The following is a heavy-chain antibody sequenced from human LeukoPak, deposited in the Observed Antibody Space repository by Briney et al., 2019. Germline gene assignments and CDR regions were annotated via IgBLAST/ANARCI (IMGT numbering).Heavy chain of an antibody. CDR3: ARDSPMVRAPGWFDP. V-gene: IGHV3-30*03. Sequence: GGSLRLSCAASGFTFSSYGMHWVRQAPGKGLEWVAVISYDGSNKYYADSVKGRFTISRDNSKNTLYLQMNSLRAEDTAVYYCARDSPMVRAPGWFDPWGQGTLVTVSS. CDR2: ISYDGSNK. CDR1: GFTFSSYG. J-gene: IGHJ5*02. D-gene: IGHD3-10*01.